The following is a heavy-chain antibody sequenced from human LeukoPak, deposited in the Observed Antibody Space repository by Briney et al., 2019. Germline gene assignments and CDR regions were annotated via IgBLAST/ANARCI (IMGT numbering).Heavy chain of an antibody. D-gene: IGHD3-9*01. V-gene: IGHV1-2*02. CDR2: INPNSGGT. J-gene: IGHJ5*02. Sequence: APVKVSCKASGYTFTGYYMHWVRQAPVQGLEWMGWINPNSGGTNYAQKFQGRVTMTRDTSISTAYMELSRLRSDDTAVYYCARVTAAYYDILTGYPPPFDPWGQGTLVTVSS. CDR1: GYTFTGYY. CDR3: ARVTAAYYDILTGYPPPFDP.